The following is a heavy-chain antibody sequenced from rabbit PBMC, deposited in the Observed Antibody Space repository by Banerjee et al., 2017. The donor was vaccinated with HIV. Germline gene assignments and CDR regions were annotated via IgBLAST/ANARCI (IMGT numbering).Heavy chain of an antibody. Sequence: QSLEESGGDLVKPGASLTLTCTASGFTISSSYWICRVRQAPGKGLEWIACIYAGSYGDTYYASWAKGRFTISKTSSTTVTLQMTSLTAADTATYFCASDIYGYGAFNLWGPGTLVTVS. J-gene: IGHJ4*01. CDR1: GFTISSSYW. CDR2: IYAGSYGDT. CDR3: ASDIYGYGAFNL. D-gene: IGHD6-1*01. V-gene: IGHV1S40*01.